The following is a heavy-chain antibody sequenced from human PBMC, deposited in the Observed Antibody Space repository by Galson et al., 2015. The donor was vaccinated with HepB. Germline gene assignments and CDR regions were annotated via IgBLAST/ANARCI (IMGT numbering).Heavy chain of an antibody. CDR3: VRLQDDSEGFYLYFDL. V-gene: IGHV1-2*02. J-gene: IGHJ2*01. CDR2: VNPRSGAT. D-gene: IGHD2/OR15-2a*01. CDR1: GYTFTGNY. Sequence: SVKVSCKASGYTFTGNYIHWVRQAPGQGLEWMGWVNPRSGATNYAQKFQGRVTMTRDTSINTAYMELSSLRSDDTAVYYCVRLQDDSEGFYLYFDLWGRGTPVTVSA.